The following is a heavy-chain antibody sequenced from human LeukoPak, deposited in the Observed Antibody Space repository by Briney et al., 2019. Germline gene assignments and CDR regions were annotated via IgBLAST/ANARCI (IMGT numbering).Heavy chain of an antibody. CDR1: GGSISSGSYY. V-gene: IGHV4-61*01. D-gene: IGHD5-24*01. CDR2: IYYSGST. Sequence: PSQTLSLTCTVSGGSISSGSYYWSWIRQPPGKGLEWIGYIYYSGSTNYNPSLKSRVTISVDTSKNQFSLKLSSVTAADTAVYYCARDRDGYRQAFDPWGQGTLVTVSS. J-gene: IGHJ5*02. CDR3: ARDRDGYRQAFDP.